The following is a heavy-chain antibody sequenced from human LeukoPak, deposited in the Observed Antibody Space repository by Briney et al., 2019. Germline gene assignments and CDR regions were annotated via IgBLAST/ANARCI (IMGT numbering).Heavy chain of an antibody. D-gene: IGHD3-22*01. V-gene: IGHV3-30-3*01. CDR3: ARESDYYGSSGSPGY. CDR2: ISYDGSNK. Sequence: GRSLRLSCAASGFTFSSYAMHWVRQARGKGLEWVAIISYDGSNKYYADSVTGRFTISRDKSKNTLYLQMNSLRAEDTAVYYCARESDYYGSSGSPGYWGQGTLVTVSS. CDR1: GFTFSSYA. J-gene: IGHJ4*02.